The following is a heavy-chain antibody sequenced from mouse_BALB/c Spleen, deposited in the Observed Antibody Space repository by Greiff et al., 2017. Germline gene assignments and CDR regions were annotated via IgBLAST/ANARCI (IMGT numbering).Heavy chain of an antibody. CDR1: GYTFTSYW. Sequence: VQLQQPGAELVRPGASVKLSCKASGYTFTSYWINWVKQRPGQGLEWIGNIYPSDSYTNYNQKFKDKATLTVDKSSSTAYMQLSSPTSEDSAVYYCTRDGSNLYYFDYWGQGTTLTVSS. J-gene: IGHJ2*01. CDR2: IYPSDSYT. CDR3: TRDGSNLYYFDY. D-gene: IGHD1-1*01. V-gene: IGHV1-69*02.